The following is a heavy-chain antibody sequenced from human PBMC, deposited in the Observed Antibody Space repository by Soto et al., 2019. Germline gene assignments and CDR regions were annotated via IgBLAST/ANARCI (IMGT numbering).Heavy chain of an antibody. J-gene: IGHJ4*02. CDR1: GFTFSSYA. D-gene: IGHD6-13*01. Sequence: EVQLLESGGGLVQPGGSLRLSCAASGFTFSSYAMSWVRQAPGKGLEWVSTISGSGGSTYYADSVKGRFTIARDNSKNTLYLQMNSLRAEDTAVYYCAKTRQQQLVAVSLEYWGQGTLVTVSS. V-gene: IGHV3-23*01. CDR2: ISGSGGST. CDR3: AKTRQQQLVAVSLEY.